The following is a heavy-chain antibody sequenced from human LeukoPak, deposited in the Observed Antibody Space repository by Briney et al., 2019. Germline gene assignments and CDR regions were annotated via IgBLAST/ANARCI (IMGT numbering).Heavy chain of an antibody. CDR3: ARVGPINWFDP. J-gene: IGHJ5*02. CDR2: IKQDGSEK. Sequence: GGSLRLSCAASGFTFSSYWMSWVRQAPGKGLEWVANIKQDGSEKYYVGSVKGRFTISRDNAKNSLYLQMNSLRAEDTAVYYCARVGPINWFDPWGQGTLVTVSS. V-gene: IGHV3-7*01. CDR1: GFTFSSYW.